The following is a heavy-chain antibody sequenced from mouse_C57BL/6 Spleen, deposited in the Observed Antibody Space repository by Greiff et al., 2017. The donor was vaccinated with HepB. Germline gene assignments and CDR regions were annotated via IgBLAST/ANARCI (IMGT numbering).Heavy chain of an antibody. CDR1: GFTFSSYG. J-gene: IGHJ2*01. Sequence: EVKLVESGGDLVKPGGSLKLSCAASGFTFSSYGMSWVRQTPDKRLEWVATISSGGSYTYYPDSVKGRFTISRDNAKNTLYLQMSSLQSEDTAVYYCARRYDFFDYWGQGTTLTVSS. D-gene: IGHD2-4*01. CDR2: ISSGGSYT. CDR3: ARRYDFFDY. V-gene: IGHV5-6*02.